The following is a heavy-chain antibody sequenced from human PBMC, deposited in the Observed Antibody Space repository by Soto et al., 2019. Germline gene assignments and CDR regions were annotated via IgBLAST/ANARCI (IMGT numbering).Heavy chain of an antibody. CDR3: ARVVSYASSGYYNDY. CDR2: IIPIFGTA. J-gene: IGHJ4*02. V-gene: IGHV1-69*06. Sequence: ASVKFSCKASGGTFSSYAISWVRQAPGQGLEWMGGIIPIFGTANYAQKFKGRVTITADKSTSTAYMELSSLRSEDTAVYYCARVVSYASSGYYNDYWGQGTLVTVSS. CDR1: GGTFSSYA. D-gene: IGHD3-22*01.